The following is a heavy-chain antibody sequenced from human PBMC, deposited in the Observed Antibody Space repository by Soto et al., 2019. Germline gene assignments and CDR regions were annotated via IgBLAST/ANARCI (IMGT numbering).Heavy chain of an antibody. CDR3: ARNMRSTMIYYYGMDV. CDR2: INPNSGGT. Sequence: ASVQVSCKASGYTFTGYYMHWVRQAPGQGLEWMGWINPNSGGTNYAQKFQGRVTMTRDTSISTAYMELSRLRSDDTAVYYCARNMRSTMIYYYGMDVWGQGTTVTVSS. V-gene: IGHV1-2*02. D-gene: IGHD3-22*01. J-gene: IGHJ6*02. CDR1: GYTFTGYY.